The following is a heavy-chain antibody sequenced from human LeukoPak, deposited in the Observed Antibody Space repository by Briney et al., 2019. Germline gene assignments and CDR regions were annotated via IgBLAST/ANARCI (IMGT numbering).Heavy chain of an antibody. J-gene: IGHJ4*02. D-gene: IGHD4-17*01. CDR2: ISGSCGST. CDR1: GFTFSSYA. CDR3: AKDGRYGDYVLFDY. Sequence: GGSLRLSCAASGFTFSSYAMSLVRQAPGEGLEWVSDISGSCGSTYYADSVKGRFTISRDNSKNTLYLQMNSLRAEDTAVYYCAKDGRYGDYVLFDYWGQGTLVTVSS. V-gene: IGHV3-23*01.